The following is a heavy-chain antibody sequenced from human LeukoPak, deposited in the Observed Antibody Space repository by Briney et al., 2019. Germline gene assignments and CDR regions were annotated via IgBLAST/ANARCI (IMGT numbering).Heavy chain of an antibody. CDR3: ARDHPSTGWYD. V-gene: IGHV3-11*01. D-gene: IGHD6-19*01. CDR1: GLTFSEYY. J-gene: IGHJ4*02. Sequence: GGSLRLSCVASGLTFSEYYMSWIRQAPGKGLEWISFISSSDGSIYYADSVKGRFSISRDNAMNSLYLQMNSLRAEDTAVYYCARDHPSTGWYDWGQGTLVTVSS. CDR2: ISSSDGSI.